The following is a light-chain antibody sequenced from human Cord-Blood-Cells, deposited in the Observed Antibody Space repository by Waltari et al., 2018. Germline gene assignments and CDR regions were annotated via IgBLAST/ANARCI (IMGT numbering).Light chain of an antibody. Sequence: IQMTTHPPSPSASVGDRGTITCRESQRISSNLFWYQQKPGKAPHLLIYAASSLQSGVPSRFSGSGSGTDFTLTISSLQPEDFATYYCQQSYSTPLTFGGGTKLEIK. CDR3: QQSYSTPLT. CDR2: AAS. J-gene: IGKJ4*01. CDR1: QRISSN. V-gene: IGKV1-39*01.